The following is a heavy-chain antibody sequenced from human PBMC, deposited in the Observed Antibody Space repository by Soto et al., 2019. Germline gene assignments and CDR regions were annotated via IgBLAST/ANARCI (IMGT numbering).Heavy chain of an antibody. Sequence: QVQLVESGGGVVQPGRSLRLSCAASGFTFSSYGMHWVRQAPGKGLEWVAVIWYDGSNKYYADSVKGRFTISRVNSKNTLYLQMNSLRAEDTAVYYCASSSGWYGYFDYWGQGTLVTVSS. D-gene: IGHD6-19*01. CDR2: IWYDGSNK. CDR1: GFTFSSYG. V-gene: IGHV3-33*01. J-gene: IGHJ4*02. CDR3: ASSSGWYGYFDY.